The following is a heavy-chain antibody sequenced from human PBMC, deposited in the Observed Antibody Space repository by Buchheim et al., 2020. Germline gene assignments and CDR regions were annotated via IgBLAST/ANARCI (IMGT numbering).Heavy chain of an antibody. J-gene: IGHJ4*02. Sequence: VQLVESGGGLVQPGGSLRLSCAASGFAFSTYSMNWVRQAPGKGLEWVAVIWDDGSIKYYADSVKARFTVSRDNSKSTVNLQMNSLRADDTAVYYCVRKVSDYWGGSSHFDLWGPGTL. D-gene: IGHD3-3*01. V-gene: IGHV3-33*08. CDR3: VRKVSDYWGGSSHFDL. CDR1: GFAFSTYS. CDR2: IWDDGSIK.